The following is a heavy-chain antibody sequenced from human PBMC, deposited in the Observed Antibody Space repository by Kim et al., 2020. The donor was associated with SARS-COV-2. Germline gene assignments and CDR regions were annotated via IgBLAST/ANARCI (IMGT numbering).Heavy chain of an antibody. D-gene: IGHD6-19*01. V-gene: IGHV3-33*05. Sequence: GGSLRLSCAASGFTFSSYGMHWVRQAPGKGLEWVAVISYDGSNKYYADSVKGRFTISRDNSKNTLYLQMNSLRAEDTAVYYCARGNRGSSGWWNFDYWGQGTLVTVSS. CDR1: GFTFSSYG. CDR2: ISYDGSNK. CDR3: ARGNRGSSGWWNFDY. J-gene: IGHJ4*02.